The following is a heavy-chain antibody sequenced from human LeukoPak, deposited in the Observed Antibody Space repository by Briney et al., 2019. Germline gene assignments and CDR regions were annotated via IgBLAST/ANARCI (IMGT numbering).Heavy chain of an antibody. CDR3: ARDFDSLKYSSSWSNFDY. CDR2: ISYDGSNK. Sequence: GGSLRLSCAASGFTFSSYAMHWVRQASGKGLEWVAVISYDGSNKYYADSVKGRFTISRDNSKNTLYLQMNSLRAEDTAVYYCARDFDSLKYSSSWSNFDYWGQGTLVTVSS. D-gene: IGHD6-13*01. V-gene: IGHV3-30*04. J-gene: IGHJ4*02. CDR1: GFTFSSYA.